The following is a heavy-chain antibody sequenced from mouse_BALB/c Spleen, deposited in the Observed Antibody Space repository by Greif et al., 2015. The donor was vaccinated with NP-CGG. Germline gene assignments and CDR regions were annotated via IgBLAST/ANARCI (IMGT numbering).Heavy chain of an antibody. D-gene: IGHD4-1*01. CDR3: ARVGGAMDY. CDR1: GFTFSDYY. CDR2: ISDGGSYT. V-gene: IGHV5-4*02. Sequence: EVQLVESGGGLVKPGGSLKLSCAASGFTFSDYYMYWVRQTPEKRLEWVATISDGGSYTYYPDSVKGRFTISRDNAKNNLYLQMSSLKSEDTAMYYCARVGGAMDYWGQGTSVTVSS. J-gene: IGHJ4*01.